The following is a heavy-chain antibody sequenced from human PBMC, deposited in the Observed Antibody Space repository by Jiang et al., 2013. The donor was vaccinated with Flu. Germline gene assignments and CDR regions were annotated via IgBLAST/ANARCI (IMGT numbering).Heavy chain of an antibody. CDR1: GGSISSGGYY. CDR2: IYETGSA. D-gene: IGHD1-26*01. J-gene: IGHJ4*02. CDR3: ARYRAEFDY. Sequence: SGPGLVKPSQTLSLTCTVSGGSISSGGYYWTWIRQHAERGLGWIGHIYETGSAYYSPSLKSRVSISKDSSKNQFSLKLNSVTAADTAVYYCARYRAEFDYWGQGTLVTVHS. V-gene: IGHV4-31*03.